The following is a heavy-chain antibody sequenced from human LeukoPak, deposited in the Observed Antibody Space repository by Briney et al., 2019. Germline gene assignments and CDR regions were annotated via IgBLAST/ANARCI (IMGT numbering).Heavy chain of an antibody. Sequence: ASVKVSCKASGYIFTDFNMLWVRQAPGQGLEWLGWINPNSGGTDYAQKFQGRVTMTRDTSTSTAYMELSRLRSDDTAVYHCARGHGSYYYYMDVWGKGTTVTVSS. CDR1: GYIFTDFN. V-gene: IGHV1-2*02. CDR2: INPNSGGT. J-gene: IGHJ6*03. D-gene: IGHD3-10*01. CDR3: ARGHGSYYYYMDV.